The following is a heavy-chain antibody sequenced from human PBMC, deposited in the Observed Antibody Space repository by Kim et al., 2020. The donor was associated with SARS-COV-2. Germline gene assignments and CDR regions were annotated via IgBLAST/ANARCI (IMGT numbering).Heavy chain of an antibody. CDR3: ARHLRYCSGGSCFDWFDP. V-gene: IGHV5-10-1*01. J-gene: IGHJ5*02. Sequence: GESLKISCKGSGYSFTSYWISWVRQMPGKGLEWMGRIDPSDSYTNYSPSFQGHVTISADKSISTAYLQWSSLKASDTAMYYCARHLRYCSGGSCFDWFDPWGQGTLVTVSS. CDR1: GYSFTSYW. D-gene: IGHD2-15*01. CDR2: IDPSDSYT.